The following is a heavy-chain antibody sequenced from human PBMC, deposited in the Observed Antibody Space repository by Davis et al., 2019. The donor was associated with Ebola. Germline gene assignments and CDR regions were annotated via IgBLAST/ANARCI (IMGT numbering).Heavy chain of an antibody. V-gene: IGHV3-21*01. CDR1: GFTFSSYS. J-gene: IGHJ4*02. D-gene: IGHD1-26*01. Sequence: GGSLRLSCAASGFTFSSYSMNWVRQAPGKGLEWVSSISSSSSYIYYADSVKGRFTISRDNAKKTMFLQMNSLRAEDTAVYYCAREGIEVSDYFDYWGQGTLVTVSS. CDR2: ISSSSSYI. CDR3: AREGIEVSDYFDY.